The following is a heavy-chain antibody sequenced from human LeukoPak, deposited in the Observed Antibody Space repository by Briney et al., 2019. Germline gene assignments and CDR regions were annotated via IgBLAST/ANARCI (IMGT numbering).Heavy chain of an antibody. CDR3: ARVDTATSDAFDI. Sequence: SETLSLTCTVSGVSISSYYWSWIRQPPGKGLEWIGYIYYSGSTNYNPSLKSRVTISEDTSKNQFSLKLSSVTAADTAVYYCARVDTATSDAFDIWGQGTMVTVSS. D-gene: IGHD5-18*01. J-gene: IGHJ3*02. V-gene: IGHV4-59*01. CDR1: GVSISSYY. CDR2: IYYSGST.